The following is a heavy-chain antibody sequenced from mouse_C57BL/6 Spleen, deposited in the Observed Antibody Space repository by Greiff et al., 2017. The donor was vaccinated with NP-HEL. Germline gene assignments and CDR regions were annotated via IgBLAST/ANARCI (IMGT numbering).Heavy chain of an antibody. D-gene: IGHD2-3*01. CDR3: ARWYDGYYPYAMDY. J-gene: IGHJ4*01. Sequence: QVQLKESGAELMKPGASVKLSCKATGYTFTGYWIEWVKQRPGHGLEWIGEFLPGSGSTKYNEKFKGKATFTADKSSNTAYLRLSCLTTVDSTIYYCARWYDGYYPYAMDYWGQGTSVTVSS. CDR1: GYTFTGYW. CDR2: FLPGSGST. V-gene: IGHV1-9*01.